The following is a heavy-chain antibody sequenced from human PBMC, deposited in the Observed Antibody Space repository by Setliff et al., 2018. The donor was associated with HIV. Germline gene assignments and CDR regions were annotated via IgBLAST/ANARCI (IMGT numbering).Heavy chain of an antibody. CDR2: FRLSGGT. CDR1: GGSFSNYF. V-gene: IGHV4-34*01. D-gene: IGHD2-15*01. Sequence: PSETLSLTCGVFGGSFSNYFWTWMRQPPGKGLEWIGEFRLSGGTNYNYNPSLETRVTISVDTSKNQFSLKLSSVTAADTAVYYCARSVPRYCSGGSCYPPLFDYWGQGTLVTVSS. J-gene: IGHJ4*02. CDR3: ARSVPRYCSGGSCYPPLFDY.